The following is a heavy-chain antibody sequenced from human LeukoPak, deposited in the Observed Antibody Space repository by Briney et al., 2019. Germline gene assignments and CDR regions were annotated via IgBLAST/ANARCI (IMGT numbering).Heavy chain of an antibody. D-gene: IGHD1-26*01. J-gene: IGHJ4*02. V-gene: IGHV3-7*03. CDR3: ARDKIMGPTIFDY. CDR1: GFMFSSYA. CDR2: IKQDGSEI. Sequence: GGSLRLSCAASGFMFSSYAMSWVRQAPGKGLEWVANIKQDGSEIYYMDSVKGRFTISRDNAKNSLYLQMNSLRAEDTAVYYCARDKIMGPTIFDYWGQGTLVTVSS.